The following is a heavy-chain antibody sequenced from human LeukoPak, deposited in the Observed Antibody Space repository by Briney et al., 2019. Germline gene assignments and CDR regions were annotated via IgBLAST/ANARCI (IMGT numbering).Heavy chain of an antibody. V-gene: IGHV4-59*01. D-gene: IGHD3-16*02. Sequence: SETLSLTCTVSGGSISSYYWSWIRQPPGKGLKWIGYIYYSGSTNYNPSLKSRVTISVDTSKNQFSLKLSSVTAADTAVYYCAGRSTGKITFGGVIVPAFDIWGQGTMVTVSS. CDR3: AGRSTGKITFGGVIVPAFDI. CDR1: GGSISSYY. J-gene: IGHJ3*02. CDR2: IYYSGST.